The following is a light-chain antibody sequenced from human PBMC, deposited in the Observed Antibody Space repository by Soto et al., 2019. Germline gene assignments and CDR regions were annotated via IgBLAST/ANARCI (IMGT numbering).Light chain of an antibody. CDR1: QSISSY. V-gene: IGKV1-39*01. CDR3: QKSYSTPYT. Sequence: DIQMTQSPSSLSASVGDRVTITCRASQSISSYLNWYQQKPGKAPKLLIYAASSLQSGVPSRFSGSGSGTDFTLTIISLHTEDGATYYCQKSYSTPYTFGQGTKLEIK. CDR2: AAS. J-gene: IGKJ2*01.